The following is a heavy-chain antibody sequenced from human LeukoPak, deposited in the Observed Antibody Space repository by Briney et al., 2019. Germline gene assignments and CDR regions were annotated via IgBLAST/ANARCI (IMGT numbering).Heavy chain of an antibody. V-gene: IGHV1-2*02. CDR1: GYTFTGYY. CDR3: ARHLSGVTGYTYGRGIDY. D-gene: IGHD5-18*01. CDR2: INPNSGGT. J-gene: IGHJ4*02. Sequence: GASVKVSCKASGYTFTGYYMHWVRQAPGQGLEWMGWINPNSGGTNYAQKFQGRVTMTRDTSISTAYMELSRLRSDDTAVYYCARHLSGVTGYTYGRGIDYWGQGTLVTVSS.